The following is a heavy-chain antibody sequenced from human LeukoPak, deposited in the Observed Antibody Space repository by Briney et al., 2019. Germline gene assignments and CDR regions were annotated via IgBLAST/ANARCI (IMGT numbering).Heavy chain of an antibody. D-gene: IGHD4-17*01. V-gene: IGHV3-23*01. CDR3: AKDNDDYGDYRGARSFDY. J-gene: IGHJ4*02. CDR2: ISGSGGST. CDR1: GFTFSSYA. Sequence: GGSLRLSCAASGFTFSSYAMSWVRQAPGKGLERVSAISGSGGSTYYADSVKGRFTISRDNSKNTLYLQMNSLRAEDTAVYYCAKDNDDYGDYRGARSFDYWGQGTLVTVSS.